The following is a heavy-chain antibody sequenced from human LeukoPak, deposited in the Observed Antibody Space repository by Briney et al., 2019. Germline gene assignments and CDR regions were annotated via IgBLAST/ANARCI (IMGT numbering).Heavy chain of an antibody. Sequence: PSETLSLTCTVSGVSISSYYWSWIRQPPGKGLEWIGYIYYSGSTNYNPSLKSRVTISVDTSKNQFSLKLSSVTAADTAVYYCARDGSSGFRAWYFDLWGRGTLVTVSS. CDR3: ARDGSSGFRAWYFDL. J-gene: IGHJ2*01. CDR2: IYYSGST. D-gene: IGHD3-22*01. CDR1: GVSISSYY. V-gene: IGHV4-59*01.